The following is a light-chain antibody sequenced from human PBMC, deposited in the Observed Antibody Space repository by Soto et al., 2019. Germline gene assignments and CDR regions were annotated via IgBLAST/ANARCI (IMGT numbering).Light chain of an antibody. CDR3: SSYAGSNNLVV. V-gene: IGLV2-8*01. CDR2: EVS. J-gene: IGLJ2*01. CDR1: TSDVGGYDY. Sequence: QSALTQPPSASGSPGQSVTISCTGTTSDVGGYDYVSWYQQHPGKAPKLMIYEVSKWPSGVPDRFSGSKSGSTASLTVSGLQAEDEADYYCSSYAGSNNLVVFGGGTKLTVL.